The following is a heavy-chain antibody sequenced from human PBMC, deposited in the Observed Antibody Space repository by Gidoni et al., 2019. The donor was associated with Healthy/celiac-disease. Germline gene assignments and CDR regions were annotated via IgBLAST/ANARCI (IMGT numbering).Heavy chain of an antibody. J-gene: IGHJ4*02. CDR2: ISSSGSTI. D-gene: IGHD3-3*01. CDR1: GFTFSDYY. CDR3: ARDQYYDFWSGRLDY. V-gene: IGHV3-11*01. Sequence: QVQLVESGGGLVKPGGSLRLPCAASGFTFSDYYMSWIRQAPGKGLGWFSYISSSGSTIYYADSVKGRFTISRDNAKNSLYLQMNSLRAEDTAVYYCARDQYYDFWSGRLDYWGQGTLVTVSS.